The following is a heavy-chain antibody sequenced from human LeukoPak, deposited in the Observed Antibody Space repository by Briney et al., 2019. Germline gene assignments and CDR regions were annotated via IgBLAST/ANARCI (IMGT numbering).Heavy chain of an antibody. Sequence: GRSLRLSCAAAGFTFTTYAMSWVRQAPGRGLEWVSAISNSGGSTSYGDSVKGPFTMSRDNSKNTVYLQINSLRAEDTAIYYCARRGYGSWRYYFDYWGQGTLVTVSS. CDR3: ARRGYGSWRYYFDY. J-gene: IGHJ4*02. D-gene: IGHD3-10*01. CDR1: GFTFTTYA. V-gene: IGHV3-23*01. CDR2: ISNSGGST.